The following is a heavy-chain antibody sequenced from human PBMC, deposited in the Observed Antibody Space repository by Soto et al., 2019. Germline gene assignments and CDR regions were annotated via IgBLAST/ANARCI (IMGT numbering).Heavy chain of an antibody. CDR2: ISNGGSSL. J-gene: IGHJ5*02. D-gene: IGHD2-8*02. V-gene: IGHV3-11*01. CDR1: GFTFGDYD. Sequence: GGSLRLSCAASGFTFGDYDMSWIRQAPGKGLEWVSYISNGGSSLYYADSVKGRFTISRDNAKRSVFLQMNSLRAEDTAVYYCTRPCRYCNGGGPGNWFDPWGQGTLVTVSS. CDR3: TRPCRYCNGGGPGNWFDP.